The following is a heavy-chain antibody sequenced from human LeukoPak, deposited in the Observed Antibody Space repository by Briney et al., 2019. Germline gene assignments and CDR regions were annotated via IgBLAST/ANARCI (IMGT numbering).Heavy chain of an antibody. J-gene: IGHJ5*02. CDR3: ARERTVTTDRFDP. V-gene: IGHV3-48*01. CDR2: ISSTSSTI. D-gene: IGHD4-17*01. CDR1: GFTFSGYS. Sequence: PGGSLRLSCAASGFTFSGYSMNWVRQAPGKGLEWVSYISSTSSTIYYADSVKGRFTISRDNAKNSLYLQMNSLRAEDTAVYSCARERTVTTDRFDPWGQGTLVTVSS.